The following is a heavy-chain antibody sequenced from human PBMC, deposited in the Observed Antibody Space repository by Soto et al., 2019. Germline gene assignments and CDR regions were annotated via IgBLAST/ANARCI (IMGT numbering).Heavy chain of an antibody. Sequence: EVLLVESGGGLVQPGGSLRLSCAASGFTFSDSWMHWVRQTPGKGLVWVARINFDGTTANYAESVTGRFTISRDNAKTTVYLQVNSLRAEDTAVYRCSRGGPGNYYNDYWGQGTLVTVSS. J-gene: IGHJ4*02. CDR3: SRGGPGNYYNDY. CDR2: INFDGTTA. D-gene: IGHD3-22*01. V-gene: IGHV3-74*01. CDR1: GFTFSDSW.